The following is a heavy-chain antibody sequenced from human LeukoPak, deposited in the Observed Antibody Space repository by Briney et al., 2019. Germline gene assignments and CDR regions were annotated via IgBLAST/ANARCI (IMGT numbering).Heavy chain of an antibody. Sequence: GASVKVSCKASGYTFTGYYMHWVRQAPGQGLEWMGWINPNSGGTNYAQKFQGRVTMTRDTSISTAYMELNRLTSDDTAVYYCARALPSLGFYFDYWGQGTLVTVSS. CDR3: ARALPSLGFYFDY. CDR1: GYTFTGYY. CDR2: INPNSGGT. J-gene: IGHJ4*02. V-gene: IGHV1-2*02. D-gene: IGHD1-26*01.